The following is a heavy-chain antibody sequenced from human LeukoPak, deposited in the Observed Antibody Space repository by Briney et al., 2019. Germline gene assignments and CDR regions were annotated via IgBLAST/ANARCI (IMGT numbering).Heavy chain of an antibody. D-gene: IGHD3-3*01. J-gene: IGHJ5*02. Sequence: PSETLSLTCTVSGGSISSGDCYWSWIRQPPGKGLEWIGYIYYSGSTYYNPSLKSRVTISVDTSKNQFSLKLSSVTAADTAVYYCARGGTYYDFWSGYSWFDPWGQGTLVTVSS. CDR1: GGSISSGDCY. V-gene: IGHV4-30-4*08. CDR3: ARGGTYYDFWSGYSWFDP. CDR2: IYYSGST.